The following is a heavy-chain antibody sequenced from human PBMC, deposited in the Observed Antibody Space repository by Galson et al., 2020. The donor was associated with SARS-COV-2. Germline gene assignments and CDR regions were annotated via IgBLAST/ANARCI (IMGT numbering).Heavy chain of an antibody. CDR3: ARTYEYCSSTSCYSLWPLI. J-gene: IGHJ4*02. V-gene: IGHV1-2*02. CDR1: GYTFTGYY. CDR2: INPNSGGT. Sequence: ASVKVSCKASGYTFTGYYMHWVRQAPGQGLEWMGWINPNSGGTNYAQKFQGRVTMTRDTSISTAYMELSRLRSDDTAVYYCARTYEYCSSTSCYSLWPLIWGQGTLVTVSS. D-gene: IGHD2-2*01.